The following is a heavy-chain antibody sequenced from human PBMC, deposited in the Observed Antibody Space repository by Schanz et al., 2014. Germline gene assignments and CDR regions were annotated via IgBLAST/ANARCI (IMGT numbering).Heavy chain of an antibody. CDR2: ISAYTNNT. D-gene: IGHD6-13*01. V-gene: IGHV1-18*01. J-gene: IGHJ4*02. CDR1: GYTFNTYG. Sequence: QVQLVQSGAEVKKPGASVKVSCKASGYTFNTYGLNWVRQAPGQGLEWMGWISAYTNNTNYAQKFQGRVTITADKSTFTAYMDVSSLRSEDTAVYYCASSGAGYSSSWDFDYWGQGSLVTVSP. CDR3: ASSGAGYSSSWDFDY.